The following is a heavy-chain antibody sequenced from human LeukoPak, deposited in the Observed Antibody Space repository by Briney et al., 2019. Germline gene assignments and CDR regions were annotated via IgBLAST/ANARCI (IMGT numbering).Heavy chain of an antibody. CDR3: ARGRGYSSSWYLYYYYYMDV. V-gene: IGHV4-34*01. CDR1: GGSFSGYY. J-gene: IGHJ6*03. D-gene: IGHD6-13*01. Sequence: SETLSLTCAVYGGSFSGYYWSWIRQPPGKGLEWIGEINHGGSTNYNPSLKSRVTISVDTSKNQFSLKLSSVTAADTAVYYCARGRGYSSSWYLYYYYYMDVWGKGTTVTVSS. CDR2: INHGGST.